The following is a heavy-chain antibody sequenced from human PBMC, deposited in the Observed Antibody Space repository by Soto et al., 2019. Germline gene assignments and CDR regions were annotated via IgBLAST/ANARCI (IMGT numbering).Heavy chain of an antibody. J-gene: IGHJ6*02. Sequence: SETLSLTCTVSGGSISSGDYYWSWIRQPPGKGLEWIGYIYYSGSTYYNPSLKSRVTISVDTSRNQFSLKLSSVTAADTAVYYCARVQNYGMDVWGQGTTVTVSS. CDR1: GGSISSGDYY. CDR3: ARVQNYGMDV. CDR2: IYYSGST. V-gene: IGHV4-30-4*01.